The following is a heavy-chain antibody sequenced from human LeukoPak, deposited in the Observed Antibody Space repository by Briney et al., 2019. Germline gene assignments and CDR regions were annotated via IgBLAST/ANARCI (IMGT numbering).Heavy chain of an antibody. Sequence: PSETLSLTCAVYGGSFSGYYWSWIRQPPGKGLEWIGEINHSGSTNYNPSLKSRVTISADTSKNQFSLKLSSVTAADTAVYYCARDRWLQLQGWFDPWGQGTLVTVSS. J-gene: IGHJ5*02. D-gene: IGHD5-24*01. CDR2: INHSGST. CDR3: ARDRWLQLQGWFDP. V-gene: IGHV4-34*01. CDR1: GGSFSGYY.